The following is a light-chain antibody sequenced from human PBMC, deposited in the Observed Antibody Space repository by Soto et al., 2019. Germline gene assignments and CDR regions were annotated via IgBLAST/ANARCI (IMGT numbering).Light chain of an antibody. J-gene: IGLJ1*01. CDR3: QSYDSSLSVYYV. CDR2: GNS. V-gene: IGLV1-40*01. CDR1: SSNIGAGYD. Sequence: QSVLTQPPSVSGAPGQRVTISCTGSSSNIGAGYDVHWYRQLPGTAPKLLIYGNSNRPSGVPDRFSGSKSGTSASLAITGLQAEDEADYYCQSYDSSLSVYYVFGTGTKLTVL.